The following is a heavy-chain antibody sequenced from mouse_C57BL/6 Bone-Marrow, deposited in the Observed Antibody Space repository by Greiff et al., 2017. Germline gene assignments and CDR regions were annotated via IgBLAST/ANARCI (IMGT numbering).Heavy chain of an antibody. Sequence: QVHVKQPGAELVMPGASVKLSCKASGYTFTSYWMHWVKQRPGQGLEWIGEIDPSDSYTNYNQKFKGKSTLTVDKSSSTAYMQLSSLTSEDSAVYYCAKGSYYYGLFDYWGQGTTLTVSS. CDR3: AKGSYYYGLFDY. D-gene: IGHD1-1*01. V-gene: IGHV1-69*01. CDR1: GYTFTSYW. J-gene: IGHJ2*01. CDR2: IDPSDSYT.